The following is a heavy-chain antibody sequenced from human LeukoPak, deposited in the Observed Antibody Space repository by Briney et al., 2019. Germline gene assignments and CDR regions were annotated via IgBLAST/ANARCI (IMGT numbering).Heavy chain of an antibody. D-gene: IGHD2-2*01. Sequence: PGGSLRLSCAASGFTFSSYGMHWVRQAPGKGLEWVAFIRYDGSNKYYADSVKGRFTISRDNSKNTLYLQMNSLRAEDTAVYYCAKRAESRYCSSTSCWALLGYWGQGTLITVSS. CDR3: AKRAESRYCSSTSCWALLGY. V-gene: IGHV3-30*02. CDR2: IRYDGSNK. J-gene: IGHJ4*02. CDR1: GFTFSSYG.